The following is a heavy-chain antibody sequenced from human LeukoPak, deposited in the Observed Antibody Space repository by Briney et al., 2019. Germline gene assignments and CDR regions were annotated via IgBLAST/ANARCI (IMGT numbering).Heavy chain of an antibody. Sequence: PGGSLRLSCAASGFTFSIYSMNWVRQAPGKGLEWVSSISSGNTYTYYADSVKGRFTISRDNANNSLYLQMNSLRAEDTAVYYCATYTTSRVFYMWGQGTMVAVSS. J-gene: IGHJ3*02. CDR3: ATYTTSRVFYM. CDR2: ISSGNTYT. V-gene: IGHV3-21*01. D-gene: IGHD2-2*02. CDR1: GFTFSIYS.